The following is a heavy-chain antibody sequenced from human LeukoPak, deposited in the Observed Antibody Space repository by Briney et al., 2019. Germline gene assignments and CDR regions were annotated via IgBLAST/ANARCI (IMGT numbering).Heavy chain of an antibody. Sequence: SETLSLTCAVYGGSFSGYYWSWIRQPPGKGLEWIGEINHSGSTNYNPSLKSRVIISVDTSKSQFSLKLSSVTAADTAVYYCARAGSGRYGDYNYWGQGTLVTVSS. D-gene: IGHD4-17*01. CDR2: INHSGST. J-gene: IGHJ4*02. V-gene: IGHV4-34*01. CDR3: ARAGSGRYGDYNY. CDR1: GGSFSGYY.